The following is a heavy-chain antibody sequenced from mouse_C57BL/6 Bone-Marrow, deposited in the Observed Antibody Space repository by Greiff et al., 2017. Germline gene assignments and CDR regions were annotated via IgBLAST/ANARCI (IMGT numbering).Heavy chain of an antibody. Sequence: VQLQQSGPELVKPGASVKISCKASGYAFSSSWMNWVKQRPGKGLEWIGRIYPGDGDTNYNGKFKGKATLTADKSSSTAYMQLSSLTSEDSAVYFCARPSPHYYGSSYGWFAYWGQGTLVTVSA. CDR3: ARPSPHYYGSSYGWFAY. D-gene: IGHD1-1*01. V-gene: IGHV1-82*01. CDR2: IYPGDGDT. CDR1: GYAFSSSW. J-gene: IGHJ3*01.